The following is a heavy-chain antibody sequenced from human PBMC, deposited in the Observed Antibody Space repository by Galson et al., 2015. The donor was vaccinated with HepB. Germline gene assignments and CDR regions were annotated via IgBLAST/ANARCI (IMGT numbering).Heavy chain of an antibody. V-gene: IGHV3-11*06. Sequence: SLRLSCAASGFTFSDYYMSWIRQAPGKGLEWVSYISSSSSYTNYADSVKGRFTISRDNAKNSLYLQMNSLRAEDTAVYYCARDKRETYYDFWSGYYNVDYWGQGTLVTVSS. CDR2: ISSSSSYT. CDR3: ARDKRETYYDFWSGYYNVDY. D-gene: IGHD3-3*01. J-gene: IGHJ4*02. CDR1: GFTFSDYY.